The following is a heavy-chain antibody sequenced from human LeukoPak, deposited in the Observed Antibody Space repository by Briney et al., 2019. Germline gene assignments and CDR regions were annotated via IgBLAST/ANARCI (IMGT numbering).Heavy chain of an antibody. D-gene: IGHD3-16*01. CDR1: GSAFSSFG. Sequence: GGSLRLSCAASGSAFSSFGLHWVRQAPGKGLQWLTFIRYDGGETYYEDTVKGRFTIFRDNSRSTVYLQMNSLRSEDTAVYYCAEYDASSLYWGRGTLVTVSS. CDR3: AEYDASSLY. V-gene: IGHV3-30*02. J-gene: IGHJ4*02. CDR2: IRYDGGET.